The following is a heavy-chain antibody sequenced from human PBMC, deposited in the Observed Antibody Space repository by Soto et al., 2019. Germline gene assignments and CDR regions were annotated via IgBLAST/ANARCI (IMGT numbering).Heavy chain of an antibody. CDR2: ISGSASTT. V-gene: IGHV3-23*01. CDR3: PTEFRTSGSRDAVDI. CDR1: RVTLRSQN. Sequence: GGSMRLSCAACRVTLRSQNVNWGRQVPGKGLEWVSSISGSASTTYYADSVKGRFTISRDNSKNTMDLQMNSLRADDTAMYYCPTEFRTSGSRDAVDIWGQGTVVTVS. J-gene: IGHJ3*02. D-gene: IGHD1-26*01.